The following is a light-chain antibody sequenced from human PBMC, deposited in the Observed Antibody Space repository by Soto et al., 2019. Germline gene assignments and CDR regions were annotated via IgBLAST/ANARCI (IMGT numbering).Light chain of an antibody. CDR1: QSVSSS. Sequence: EIVLTQSPVTLSLSPGERATFSCRASQSVSSSLAWYQQKPGQAPRLLIYDASNRATGIPARFSGSQSGADFTLTISGLEPDDFAVYYCQQRSNWPITFGQGTRLEIK. J-gene: IGKJ5*01. CDR2: DAS. V-gene: IGKV3-11*01. CDR3: QQRSNWPIT.